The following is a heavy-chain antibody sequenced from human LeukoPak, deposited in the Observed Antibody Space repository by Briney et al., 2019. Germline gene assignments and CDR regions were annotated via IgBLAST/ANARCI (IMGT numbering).Heavy chain of an antibody. CDR2: IYGTGST. CDR1: GGSVSSDLYF. CDR3: ARGGGRQWLVGLEVANWFDP. Sequence: SETLSLTCSVSGGSVSSDLYFWNWIRQPAGKQLEWIGRIYGTGSTNYKASLQSRVTISADRSKNQVSLRLSSVTAADTAVYYCARGGGRQWLVGLEVANWFDPWGQGTLVTVSS. V-gene: IGHV4-61*02. J-gene: IGHJ5*02. D-gene: IGHD6-19*01.